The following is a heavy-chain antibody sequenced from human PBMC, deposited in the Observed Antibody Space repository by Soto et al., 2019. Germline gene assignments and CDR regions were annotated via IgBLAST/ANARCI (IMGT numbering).Heavy chain of an antibody. J-gene: IGHJ2*01. CDR2: ISYDGSNK. CDR3: GKGHRXXXXXXXXXXWYFDL. CDR1: GFTFSSYG. Sequence: QVQLVESGGGVVQPGRSLRLSCAASGFTFSSYGMHWVRQAPGKGLEWVAVISYDGSNKYYADSVKGRFTISRDNSKNTLYLQMNSLRAEDTAVYYCGKGHRXXXXXXXXXXWYFDLWGRGTLVTVSS. V-gene: IGHV3-30*18.